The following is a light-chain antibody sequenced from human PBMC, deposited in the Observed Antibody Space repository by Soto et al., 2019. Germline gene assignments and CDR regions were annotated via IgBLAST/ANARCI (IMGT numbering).Light chain of an antibody. J-gene: IGKJ4*01. CDR2: LAS. Sequence: DIQMTQSPSSLPASVGDRMTITCRASETITSYLHWYQQIPGKAPRLLIFLASNLQRGVPSRFSGSGSGTNFTLTISGLQTEDFAIYFCQQSYTPQITFGGGTKVDIK. CDR3: QQSYTPQIT. CDR1: ETITSY. V-gene: IGKV1-39*01.